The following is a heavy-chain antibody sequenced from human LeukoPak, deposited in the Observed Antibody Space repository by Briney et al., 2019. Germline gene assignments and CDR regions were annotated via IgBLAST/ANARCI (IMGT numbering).Heavy chain of an antibody. J-gene: IGHJ6*02. CDR2: IYYSGST. Sequence: SETLSLTCTVSGGSISSYYWSWIRQPPGKGLEWIGYIYYSGSTNYNPSLKSRVTISVDTSKNQFSLKLSSVTAADTAVYYCARRGGSGSYYKAYYYYGMDVWGQGTTVTVSS. CDR3: ARRGGSGSYYKAYYYYGMDV. CDR1: GGSISSYY. D-gene: IGHD3-10*01. V-gene: IGHV4-59*01.